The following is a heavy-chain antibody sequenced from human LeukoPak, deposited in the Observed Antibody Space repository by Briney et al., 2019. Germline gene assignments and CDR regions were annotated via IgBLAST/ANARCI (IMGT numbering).Heavy chain of an antibody. CDR2: VSLAGQT. CDR3: SRESGPFCPFGY. D-gene: IGHD1-26*01. CDR1: GGSISGTNW. V-gene: IGHV4/OR15-8*02. Sequence: SSEALSLTCGVSGGSISGTNWWSWVRQPPGQGLEWIGEVSLAGQTNYNPSLNGRVTMSLDKSSNQLSLHLTSVTAADTATYFCSRESGPFCPFGYWGQGTLVIVSS. J-gene: IGHJ4*02.